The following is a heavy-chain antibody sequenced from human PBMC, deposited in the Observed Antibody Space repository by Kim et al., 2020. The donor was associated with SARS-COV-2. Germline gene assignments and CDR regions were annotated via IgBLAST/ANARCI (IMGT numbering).Heavy chain of an antibody. V-gene: IGHV3-30*03. J-gene: IGHJ4*02. CDR2: ISYDGSNK. CDR1: GFTFSSYG. CDR3: ACSGRGNRAIDY. D-gene: IGHD2-15*01. Sequence: GGSLRLSCAASGFTFSSYGMHWVRQAPGKGLEWVAVISYDGSNKYYVDSVKGRFTISRDNSKNTLYLQMNSLRAEDTAVYYCACSGRGNRAIDYWGQGTLVTVSS.